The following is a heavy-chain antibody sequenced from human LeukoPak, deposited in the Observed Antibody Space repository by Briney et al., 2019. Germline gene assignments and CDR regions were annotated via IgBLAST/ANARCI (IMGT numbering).Heavy chain of an antibody. Sequence: SETLSLTCAVSGGYISSSNWWSWVRQPPGKGLEWIGEIYRSGSTNYNPSLKSRVTISVDTSKNQFSLKLSSVTAADSAVFYCARGRFGNPLQLEPRRPFDMWGQGTMVAISS. J-gene: IGHJ3*02. CDR1: GGYISSSNW. CDR2: IYRSGST. D-gene: IGHD1-1*01. V-gene: IGHV4-4*02. CDR3: ARGRFGNPLQLEPRRPFDM.